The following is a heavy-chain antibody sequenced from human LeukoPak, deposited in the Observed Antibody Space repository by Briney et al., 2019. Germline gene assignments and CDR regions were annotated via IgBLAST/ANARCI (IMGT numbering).Heavy chain of an antibody. CDR1: GFTFSDYY. Sequence: GGSLRLSCAASGFTFSDYYMSWIRQAPGKGLEWVSYISSSGSTIYYADSVKGRFTISRDNAKNSLYLQMNSLRAEDTAVYYCAKDVMVAVAGTYFDYWGQGTLVTVSS. J-gene: IGHJ4*02. CDR2: ISSSGSTI. CDR3: AKDVMVAVAGTYFDY. D-gene: IGHD6-19*01. V-gene: IGHV3-11*01.